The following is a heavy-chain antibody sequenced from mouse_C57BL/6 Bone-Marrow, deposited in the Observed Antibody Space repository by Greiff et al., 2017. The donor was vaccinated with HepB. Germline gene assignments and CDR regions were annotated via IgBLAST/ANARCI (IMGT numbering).Heavy chain of an antibody. J-gene: IGHJ1*03. V-gene: IGHV5-2*01. CDR2: INSDGGST. CDR3: ARLREMVTYSYWYFDV. CDR1: EYEFPSHD. D-gene: IGHD2-3*01. Sequence: EVQLQESGGGLVQPGESLKLSCESNEYEFPSHDMSWVRKTPEKRLELVAAINSDGGSTYYPDTMERRFIISRDNTKKTLYLQMSSLRSEDTALYYCARLREMVTYSYWYFDVWGTGTTVTVSS.